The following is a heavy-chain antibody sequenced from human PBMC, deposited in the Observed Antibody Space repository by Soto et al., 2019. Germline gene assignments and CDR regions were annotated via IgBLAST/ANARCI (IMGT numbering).Heavy chain of an antibody. CDR1: GYTFTSYG. CDR2: ISAYNGNT. V-gene: IGHV1-18*01. CDR3: ARDLSRTSGYDHHYYYYGMDV. J-gene: IGHJ6*02. Sequence: ASVKVSCKASGYTFTSYGISWVRQAPGQGLEWMGWISAYNGNTNYAQKLQGRVTMTTDTSTSTAYMELRSLRSDDTAVYYCARDLSRTSGYDHHYYYYGMDVWGQVTTVTVSS. D-gene: IGHD5-12*01.